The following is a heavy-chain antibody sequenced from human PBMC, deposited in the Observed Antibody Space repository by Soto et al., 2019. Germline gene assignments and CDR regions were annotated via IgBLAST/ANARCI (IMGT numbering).Heavy chain of an antibody. J-gene: IGHJ6*02. CDR2: ISAYNGNT. CDR3: ARDEGIAARWLGGYCGMDV. D-gene: IGHD6-6*01. CDR1: GYTFTSYG. Sequence: QVQLVQSGAEVKKPGASVKVSCKASGYTFTSYGISWVRQAPGQGLEWMGWISAYNGNTNYAQKLQGRVTMTTDTSTSTAYMELRRLRSDDTAVYYCARDEGIAARWLGGYCGMDVWGQGTTVTVSS. V-gene: IGHV1-18*04.